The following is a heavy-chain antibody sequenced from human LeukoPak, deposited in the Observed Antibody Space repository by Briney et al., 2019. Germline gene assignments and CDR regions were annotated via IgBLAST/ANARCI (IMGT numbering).Heavy chain of an antibody. Sequence: GGSLRLSCAASGFTFSSYEMNWVRQAPGKGLEWVSYISSSGSTIYYADSVKGRFTISRDNAKNSLYLQMNSLRAEDTAVYYCARRQYSSGAFDIWGQGTMVTVSS. D-gene: IGHD6-25*01. V-gene: IGHV3-48*03. J-gene: IGHJ3*02. CDR3: ARRQYSSGAFDI. CDR2: ISSSGSTI. CDR1: GFTFSSYE.